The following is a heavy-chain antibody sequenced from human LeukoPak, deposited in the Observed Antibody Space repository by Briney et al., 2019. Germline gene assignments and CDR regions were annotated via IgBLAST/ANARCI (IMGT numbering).Heavy chain of an antibody. CDR1: GGSFSGYY. CDR2: INHSGST. J-gene: IGHJ4*02. Sequence: SETLSLTCAVYGGSFSGYYWSWIRQPPGKGLEWIGEINHSGSTNYNPSLKSRVTISVDTSKNQFSLKPSSVTAADTAVYYCVSGPNFDYWGQGTLVTVSS. CDR3: VSGPNFDY. V-gene: IGHV4-34*01.